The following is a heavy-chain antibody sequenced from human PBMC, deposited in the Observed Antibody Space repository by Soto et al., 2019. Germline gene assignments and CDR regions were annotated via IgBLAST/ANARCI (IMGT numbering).Heavy chain of an antibody. Sequence: QVQLVESGGGVVQPGRSLRLSCAASGFTFSSYGMHWVRQAPGKGLEWVAVIWYDGSNKYYADSVKGRFTISRDNSKNTLYLQMNSMRAEDTAVYYCARGTGVQVFDYWGQGTLVTVSS. D-gene: IGHD3-10*01. CDR1: GFTFSSYG. J-gene: IGHJ4*02. CDR2: IWYDGSNK. V-gene: IGHV3-33*01. CDR3: ARGTGVQVFDY.